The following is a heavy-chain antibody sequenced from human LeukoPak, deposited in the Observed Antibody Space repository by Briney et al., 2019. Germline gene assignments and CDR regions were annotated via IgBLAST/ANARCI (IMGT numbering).Heavy chain of an antibody. CDR3: ASDPISYYYYMDV. CDR2: ISGSGGST. V-gene: IGHV3-23*01. CDR1: GFTFSSYA. Sequence: GSLRLSCAASGFTFSSYAMSWVRQAPGKGLEWVSAISGSGGSTYYADSVKGRFTISRDNSKNTLYLQMNSLRAEDTAVYYCASDPISYYYYMDVWGKGTSVIVSS. J-gene: IGHJ6*03.